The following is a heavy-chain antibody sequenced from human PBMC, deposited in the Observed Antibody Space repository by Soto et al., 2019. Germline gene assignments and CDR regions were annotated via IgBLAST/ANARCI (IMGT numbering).Heavy chain of an antibody. Sequence: SETLSLTCTVSGGSISSYYWSWIRQPPGKGLEWIGYIYYSGSTNYNPSLKSRVTISVDTSKNQFSLKLSSVTAADTAVYYCARLASYSHYYYMDVWGKGTTVTVSS. CDR3: ARLASYSHYYYMDV. CDR1: GGSISSYY. D-gene: IGHD1-26*01. V-gene: IGHV4-59*08. J-gene: IGHJ6*03. CDR2: IYYSGST.